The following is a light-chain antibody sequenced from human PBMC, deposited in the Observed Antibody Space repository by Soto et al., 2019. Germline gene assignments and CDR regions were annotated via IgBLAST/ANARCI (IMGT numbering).Light chain of an antibody. CDR2: DVS. CDR3: CSYAGSYTYV. CDR1: SSDVGSYDY. Sequence: QSALTQPRSVSGSPGQSVTISCTGTSSDVGSYDYVSWYQQHPGKAPKLMIHDVSKRPSGVPDRFSGSKSGNTASLTISGLQAEDETDYYCCSYAGSYTYVFGTGTKVTVL. V-gene: IGLV2-11*01. J-gene: IGLJ1*01.